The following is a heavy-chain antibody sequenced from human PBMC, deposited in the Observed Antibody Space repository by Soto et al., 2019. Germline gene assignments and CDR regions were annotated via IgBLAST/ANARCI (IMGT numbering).Heavy chain of an antibody. CDR3: ARSRYCSGGSCWLSY. Sequence: AVKVSCKASGGTFSSYAISWVRQAPGQGLEWMGGIIPIFGTANYAQKFQGRVTITADKSTSTAYMELSSLRSEDTAVYYCARSRYCSGGSCWLSYWGQGTLVTVSS. CDR2: IIPIFGTA. D-gene: IGHD2-15*01. V-gene: IGHV1-69*06. J-gene: IGHJ4*02. CDR1: GGTFSSYA.